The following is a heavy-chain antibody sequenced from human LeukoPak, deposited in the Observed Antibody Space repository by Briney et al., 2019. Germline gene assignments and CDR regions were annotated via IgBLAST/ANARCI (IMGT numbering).Heavy chain of an antibody. J-gene: IGHJ3*02. D-gene: IGHD6-13*01. CDR1: GYTFTSYG. Sequence: ASVKVSCKASGYTFTSYGISWVRQAPGQGLEWMGWISAYNGNTNYAQKLQGRVTMTTDTSTSTAYMELRSLRSDDTAVYYCAREHYFRSITGIAAAGDAFDIWGQGTMVTVSS. CDR3: AREHYFRSITGIAAAGDAFDI. CDR2: ISAYNGNT. V-gene: IGHV1-18*01.